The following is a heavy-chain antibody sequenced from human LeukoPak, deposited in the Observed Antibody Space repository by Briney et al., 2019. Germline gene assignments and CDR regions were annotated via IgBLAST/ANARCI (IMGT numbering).Heavy chain of an antibody. CDR1: GFTFSNYG. V-gene: IGHV3-23*01. CDR2: ISPRGGGT. CDR3: ARDLAWGAFDY. J-gene: IGHJ4*02. Sequence: GGSLRLSCAASGFTFSNYGMNWVRQAPGKGLEWLSGISPRGGGTYYADSVKGRFTISRDDSKSTLSLQMNSLRVEDTAVYYCARDLAWGAFDYWGQGTLVSVSS. D-gene: IGHD7-27*01.